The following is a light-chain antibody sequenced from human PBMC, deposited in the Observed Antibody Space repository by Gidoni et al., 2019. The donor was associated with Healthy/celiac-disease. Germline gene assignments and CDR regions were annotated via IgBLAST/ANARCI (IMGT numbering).Light chain of an antibody. V-gene: IGLV3-25*02. CDR1: ALPKQY. CDR2: KDS. Sequence: SYELTQPPSVSVSPGQTARITCSGDALPKQYAYWYQQKPGQAPVLVIYKDSERPSGIPERFSGSSSGTTVTLTIRGVQAEDEADYYCQSADSSGTSRVFGGGTKLTVL. J-gene: IGLJ3*02. CDR3: QSADSSGTSRV.